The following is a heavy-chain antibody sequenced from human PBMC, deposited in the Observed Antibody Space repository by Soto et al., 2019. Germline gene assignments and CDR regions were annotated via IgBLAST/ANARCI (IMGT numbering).Heavy chain of an antibody. CDR1: GFTFSSYG. CDR3: AKGGSSSARYFDR. V-gene: IGHV3-30*18. D-gene: IGHD6-6*01. Sequence: QVQVVESGGGVVQPGRSLRLSCAASGFTFSSYGMHWVRQAPGKGLEWVAIISWDGNNKYYADSVKGRFTISRDRSKNTLFLQMNSLRAEDTTVYYCAKGGSSSARYFDRWGQGTLVTVSS. CDR2: ISWDGNNK. J-gene: IGHJ5*02.